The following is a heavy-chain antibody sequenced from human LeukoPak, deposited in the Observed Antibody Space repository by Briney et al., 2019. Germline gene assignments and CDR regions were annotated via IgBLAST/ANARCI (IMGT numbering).Heavy chain of an antibody. CDR3: AKVEAVAGTLYYFDY. CDR1: GFTFSSYG. D-gene: IGHD6-19*01. Sequence: GGSLRLSCAASGFTFSSYGMHWVRQAPGKGLEWVAVISYDGSNKYYADSVKGRFTISRDNSKNTLYLQMNSLRAEDTAVYYCAKVEAVAGTLYYFDYWGQGTLVTVSS. J-gene: IGHJ4*02. V-gene: IGHV3-30*18. CDR2: ISYDGSNK.